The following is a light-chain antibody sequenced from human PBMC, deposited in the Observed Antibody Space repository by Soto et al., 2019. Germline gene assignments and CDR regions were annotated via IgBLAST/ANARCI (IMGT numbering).Light chain of an antibody. CDR2: GAS. CDR1: QSVSSN. J-gene: IGKJ5*01. V-gene: IGKV3D-15*01. CDR3: QQYNNWPSIT. Sequence: EIVMTQSPATLSVSPGERATLSCRASQSVSSNLAWYQQKPGQAPRLLIYGASIRATGIPARFSGSGPGTEFTLTISSLQSEEFAVYYCQQYNNWPSITFGQGTRLEIK.